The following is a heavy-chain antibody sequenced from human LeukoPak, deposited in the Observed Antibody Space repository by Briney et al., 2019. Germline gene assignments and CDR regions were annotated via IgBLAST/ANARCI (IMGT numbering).Heavy chain of an antibody. CDR3: ARDGVEWELPDDAFDI. CDR2: IKQDGSEK. Sequence: PGGSLRLSCAASGFTFSSYWMSWVRQAPGKGLEWVANIKQDGSEKHYVDSVKGRFTISRDNAKNSLYLQMNSLRAEDTAVYYCARDGVEWELPDDAFDIWGQGTMVTVSS. CDR1: GFTFSSYW. J-gene: IGHJ3*02. V-gene: IGHV3-7*01. D-gene: IGHD1-26*01.